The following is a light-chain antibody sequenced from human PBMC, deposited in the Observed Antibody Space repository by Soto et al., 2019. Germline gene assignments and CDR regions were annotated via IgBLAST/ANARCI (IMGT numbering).Light chain of an antibody. Sequence: EIVLTQSPGTLSLSPAERATLSCRASQSVSISHLVWYQQLPGQAPRLLISGASSRATGIPDRFSGSGSGTDFTLTISRLEPEDFAVYYCQQYGSSPPWTFGQGTKVDI. V-gene: IGKV3-20*01. J-gene: IGKJ1*01. CDR1: QSVSISH. CDR2: GAS. CDR3: QQYGSSPPWT.